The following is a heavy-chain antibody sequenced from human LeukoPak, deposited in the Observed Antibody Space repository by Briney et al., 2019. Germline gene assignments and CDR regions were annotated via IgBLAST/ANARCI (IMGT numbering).Heavy chain of an antibody. CDR2: ISSDSTNI. D-gene: IGHD2-15*01. V-gene: IGHV3-21*06. Sequence: GGSLRLSCAASGFTFSVYGMNWVRQAPGEGLEWVSSISSDSTNIYYVDSVKGRFTISRDNAENSVFLEMNSLRFEDTAVYYCARDGSGSGDYWGQGTLVTVSS. CDR1: GFTFSVYG. J-gene: IGHJ4*02. CDR3: ARDGSGSGDY.